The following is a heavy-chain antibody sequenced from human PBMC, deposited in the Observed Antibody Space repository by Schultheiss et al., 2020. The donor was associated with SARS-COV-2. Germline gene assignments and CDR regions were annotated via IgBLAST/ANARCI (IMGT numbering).Heavy chain of an antibody. CDR3: TLTGSGDYGDYVLFF. V-gene: IGHV3-15*01. CDR1: GFTFSSYA. J-gene: IGHJ3*01. CDR2: IKSKTDGGTT. Sequence: GGSLRLSCAASGFTFSSYAMSWVRQAPGKGLEWVGRIKSKTDGGTTDYAAPVKGRFTISRDDSKNTLYLQMNSLKTEDTAVYYCTLTGSGDYGDYVLFFWGQGTMVTVSS. D-gene: IGHD4-17*01.